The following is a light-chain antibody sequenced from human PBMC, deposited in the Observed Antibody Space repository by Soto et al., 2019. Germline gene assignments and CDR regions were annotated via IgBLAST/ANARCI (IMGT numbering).Light chain of an antibody. Sequence: IVMTQSPATLSVSPGERATFSCRASQNIRTNLAWYQQKPGQVPRLLIYGASSRATGIPDRFSGSGSGTDFTLTISRLEPEDFAVYYCQQYGSSLFSFGPGTKVDIK. CDR2: GAS. V-gene: IGKV3-20*01. CDR1: QNIRTN. J-gene: IGKJ3*01. CDR3: QQYGSSLFS.